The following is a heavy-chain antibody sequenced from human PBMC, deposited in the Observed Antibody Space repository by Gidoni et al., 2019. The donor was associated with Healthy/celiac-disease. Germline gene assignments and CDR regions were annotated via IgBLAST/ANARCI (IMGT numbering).Heavy chain of an antibody. CDR2: ISVDTGKS. V-gene: IGHV1-18*01. CDR3: ARDGGYCSSTSCYGGLEF. Sequence: VQLVQSGPEVKDPGASVTVSCKTSGYSFASHGITWVRQVPGQGLEWMGWISVDTGKSKYAQEFQDRVTVTTDTFTSTVYMELRTLTSDDTAVYFCARDGGYCSSTSCYGGLEFWGPGTLVTVSS. J-gene: IGHJ4*02. D-gene: IGHD2-2*01. CDR1: GYSFASHG.